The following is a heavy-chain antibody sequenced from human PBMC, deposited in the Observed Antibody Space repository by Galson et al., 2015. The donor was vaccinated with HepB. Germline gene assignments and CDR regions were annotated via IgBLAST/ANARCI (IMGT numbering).Heavy chain of an antibody. CDR3: ARDPASIAAPTALDY. V-gene: IGHV3-30-3*01. D-gene: IGHD6-6*01. J-gene: IGHJ4*02. Sequence: SLRLSCAASGFTFSSYAMHWVRQAPGKGLEWVAVISYDGSNKYYADSVKGRFTISRDNSKNTLYLQMNSLRAEDTAVYYCARDPASIAAPTALDYWGQGTLVTVSS. CDR1: GFTFSSYA. CDR2: ISYDGSNK.